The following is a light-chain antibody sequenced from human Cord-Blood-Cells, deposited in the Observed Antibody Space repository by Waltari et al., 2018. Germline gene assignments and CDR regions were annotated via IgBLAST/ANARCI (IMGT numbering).Light chain of an antibody. CDR2: EGS. CDR1: SSDVGSYNL. V-gene: IGLV2-23*01. CDR3: CSYAGSSTVV. J-gene: IGLJ2*01. Sequence: QSALTQPASVSGSPGQSITISCTGTSSDVGSYNLVSWYQQHPGKAPKLMIYEGSKRPSGVSNRCSGSKSGNTASLTISGLQAEDEADYCCCSYAGSSTVVFGGGTKLTVL.